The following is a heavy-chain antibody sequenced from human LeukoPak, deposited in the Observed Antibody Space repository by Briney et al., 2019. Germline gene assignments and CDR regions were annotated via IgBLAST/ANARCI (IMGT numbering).Heavy chain of an antibody. CDR1: GGSISSYY. CDR2: IHSNGSN. Sequence: SETLSLTCTVSGGSISSYYWSWIRQPPGKGLEWIGYIHSNGSNNHNPSLKSRVTVSVDTSKNQFSLKLTSVTAADTAVYFCAKGVTTFDSWGQGTLVTVSS. D-gene: IGHD4-17*01. V-gene: IGHV4-59*01. J-gene: IGHJ4*02. CDR3: AKGVTTFDS.